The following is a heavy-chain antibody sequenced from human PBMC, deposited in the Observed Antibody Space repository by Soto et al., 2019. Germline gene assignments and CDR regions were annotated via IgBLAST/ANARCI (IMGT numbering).Heavy chain of an antibody. CDR3: ARVVVVAARLDAFDT. CDR2: IYSGGST. J-gene: IGHJ3*02. V-gene: IGHV3-53*01. CDR1: GFTVSSNY. Sequence: PGGSLRLSCAASGFTVSSNYMSWVRQAPGKGLEWVSVIYSGGSTYYADSVKGRFTISRDNSKNTLYLQMNSLRAEDTAVYYCARVVVVAARLDAFDTWGQGTMVTVSS. D-gene: IGHD2-15*01.